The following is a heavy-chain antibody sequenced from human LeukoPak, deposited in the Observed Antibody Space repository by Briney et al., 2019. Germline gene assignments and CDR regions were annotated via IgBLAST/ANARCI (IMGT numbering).Heavy chain of an antibody. V-gene: IGHV3-23*01. Sequence: GGSLRISCAASGFTFYNYAMSWVRQAPGKGLEWVSAISGSGSDAFYADSVKGRFNISRDSSKNTLYLQMNSLRVDDTAVYFCAIFPIVGVPAAMQNLDFWGQGTLVTVSS. CDR1: GFTFYNYA. CDR2: ISGSGSDA. CDR3: AIFPIVGVPAAMQNLDF. D-gene: IGHD2-2*01. J-gene: IGHJ4*02.